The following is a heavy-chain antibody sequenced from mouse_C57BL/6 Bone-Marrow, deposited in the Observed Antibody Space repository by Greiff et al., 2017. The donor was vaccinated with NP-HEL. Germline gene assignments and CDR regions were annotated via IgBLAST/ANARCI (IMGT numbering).Heavy chain of an antibody. CDR2: INPGSGGT. CDR3: AREGYYGSSYEYFDV. V-gene: IGHV1-54*01. D-gene: IGHD1-1*01. J-gene: IGHJ1*03. CDR1: GYAFTNYL. Sequence: VQLQQSGAELVRPGTSVKVSCKASGYAFTNYLIEWVKQRPGQGLEWIGVINPGSGGTNYNEKFKGKATLTADKSSSTAYMQLSSLTSEDSAVYFCAREGYYGSSYEYFDVWGTGTSVTVSS.